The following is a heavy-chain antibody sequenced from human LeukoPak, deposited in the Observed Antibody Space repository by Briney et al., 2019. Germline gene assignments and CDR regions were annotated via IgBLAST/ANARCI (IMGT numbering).Heavy chain of an antibody. CDR1: GGTFSSYA. V-gene: IGHV1-69*04. J-gene: IGHJ4*02. Sequence: ASVKVSCKASGGTFSSYAISWVRQAPGQGLEWMGRIIPVLGIVNYAQKFQGRVTITADKSTSTAYMELSSLRFDDTAVYYCARGGRGYSYASDYWGQGTLVTVSS. CDR3: ARGGRGYSYASDY. CDR2: IIPVLGIV. D-gene: IGHD5-18*01.